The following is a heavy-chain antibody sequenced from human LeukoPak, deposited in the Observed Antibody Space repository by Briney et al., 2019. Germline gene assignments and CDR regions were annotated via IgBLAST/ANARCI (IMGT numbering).Heavy chain of an antibody. CDR3: ARDDSYAFDI. V-gene: IGHV3-48*02. Sequence: GGSLRLSCAASGFTFSSYAMNWVRQAPGKGREWASYITSSSRTIYYAESVKGRFTISRDNAKSSLYLQMSSLRDEDTAVYYCARDDSYAFDIWGQGTMVTVSS. D-gene: IGHD3-22*01. CDR1: GFTFSSYA. J-gene: IGHJ3*02. CDR2: ITSSSRTI.